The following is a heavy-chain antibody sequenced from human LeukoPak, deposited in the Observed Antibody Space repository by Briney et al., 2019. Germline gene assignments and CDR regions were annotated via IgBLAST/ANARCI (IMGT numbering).Heavy chain of an antibody. V-gene: IGHV3-48*01. J-gene: IGHJ4*02. CDR1: GLTVNNNY. D-gene: IGHD2-21*02. CDR2: ISSSSSTI. CDR3: ARGNRGAYCGGDCYHFDY. Sequence: GGSLRLSCAASGLTVNNNYMNWVRQAPGKGLEWVSYISSSSSTIYYADSVKGRFTISRDNAKNSLYLQMNGLRAEDTAVYYCARGNRGAYCGGDCYHFDYWGQGTLVTVSS.